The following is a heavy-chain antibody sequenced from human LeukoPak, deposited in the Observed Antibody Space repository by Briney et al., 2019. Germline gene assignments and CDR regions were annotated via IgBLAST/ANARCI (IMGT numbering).Heavy chain of an antibody. Sequence: ASVKVSCKVSGYTLTELSMHWVRQAPGKGLEWMGGFDPEDGETIYAQKFQGRVTMTEDTSTDTAYMELSSLRSEDTAVYYWATDLGATWNTADYWGQGTLVTVSS. CDR1: GYTLTELS. J-gene: IGHJ4*02. CDR2: FDPEDGET. D-gene: IGHD1-26*01. CDR3: ATDLGATWNTADY. V-gene: IGHV1-24*01.